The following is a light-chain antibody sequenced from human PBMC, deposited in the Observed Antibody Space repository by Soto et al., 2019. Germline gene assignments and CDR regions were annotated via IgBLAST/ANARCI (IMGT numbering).Light chain of an antibody. V-gene: IGKV1-27*01. CDR2: AAS. CDR1: QGISNY. CDR3: QKYNSAPLFT. Sequence: DIQLTQSPSSLSASVGDRVTITCRASQGISNYLAWYQQKPGKVPKLLIYAASTLQSGVPSRFSGSGSGTDFTLTISSLQPEDVATYYCQKYNSAPLFTFGPGTKVDIK. J-gene: IGKJ3*01.